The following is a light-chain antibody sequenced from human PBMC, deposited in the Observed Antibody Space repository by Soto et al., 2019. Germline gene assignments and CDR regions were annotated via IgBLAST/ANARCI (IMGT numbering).Light chain of an antibody. CDR3: QQSKSHPPT. CDR1: QDINSD. J-gene: IGKJ2*01. V-gene: IGKV1-16*02. Sequence: DVQMTQSPSSLSASVGDSVTITCRASQDINSDLAWYQQRPGEAPKSLIFGASNLLDGVPSKFRDSGSGSEFTLTISSLQPEDSATYFCQQSKSHPPTFGRGTKVEI. CDR2: GAS.